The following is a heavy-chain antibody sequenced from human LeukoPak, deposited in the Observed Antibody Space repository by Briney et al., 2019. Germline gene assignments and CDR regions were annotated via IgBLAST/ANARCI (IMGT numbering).Heavy chain of an antibody. V-gene: IGHV1-46*01. J-gene: IGHJ4*02. CDR1: GYTFASYY. Sequence: ASVKVSCTASGYTFASYYMHWVRQAPGQGLEWMGIINPSGGSTSYAQKFQGRVTMTRDTSTSTVYMELSSLRSEDTAVYYCARGRLEFGSGDYWGQGTLVTVSS. CDR3: ARGRLEFGSGDY. CDR2: INPSGGST. D-gene: IGHD3-10*01.